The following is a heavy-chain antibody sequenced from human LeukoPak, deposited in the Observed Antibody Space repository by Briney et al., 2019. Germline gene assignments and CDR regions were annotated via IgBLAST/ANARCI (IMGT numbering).Heavy chain of an antibody. CDR1: GFTFSSYS. V-gene: IGHV3-53*01. CDR3: ARDKTYYYGMDV. Sequence: GGSLRLSCAASGFTFSSYSMNWVRQAPGKGLEWVSVIYSGGSTYYADSVKGRFTISRDNSKNTLYLQMNSLRAEDTAVYYCARDKTYYYGMDVWGQGTTVTVSS. J-gene: IGHJ6*02. CDR2: IYSGGST.